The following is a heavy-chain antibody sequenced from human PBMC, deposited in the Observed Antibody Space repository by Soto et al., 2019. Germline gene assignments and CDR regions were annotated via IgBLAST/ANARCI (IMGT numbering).Heavy chain of an antibody. CDR3: AKDDCTNGVCYIDY. V-gene: IGHV3-23*01. D-gene: IGHD2-8*01. Sequence: GGSLRLSCAASGFTXSSYAMSWVRQAPGKGLEWVSAISGSGGSTYYADSVKGRFTISRDNSKNTLYLQMNSLRAEDTAVYYCAKDDCTNGVCYIDYWGQGTLVTVSS. CDR2: ISGSGGST. J-gene: IGHJ4*02. CDR1: GFTXSSYA.